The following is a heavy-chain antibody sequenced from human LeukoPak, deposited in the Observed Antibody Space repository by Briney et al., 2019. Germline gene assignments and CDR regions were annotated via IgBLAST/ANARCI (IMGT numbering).Heavy chain of an antibody. CDR2: INPSGGST. D-gene: IGHD3-10*01. CDR3: ARDPHGMVRLGHMEVWFDP. CDR1: GYTFTSYY. Sequence: ASVKVSCKASGYTFTSYYMHWVRQAPGQGLEWMGIINPSGGSTSYAQKFQGRVTMTRDMSTSTVYMELSSLRSEDTAVYYCARDPHGMVRLGHMEVWFDPWGQGTLVTVSS. J-gene: IGHJ5*02. V-gene: IGHV1-46*01.